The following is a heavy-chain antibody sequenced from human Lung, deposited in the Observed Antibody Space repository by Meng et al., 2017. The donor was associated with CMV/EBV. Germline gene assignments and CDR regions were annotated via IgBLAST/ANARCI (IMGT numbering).Heavy chain of an antibody. CDR2: IFPNNGGT. CDR3: ARALKLGTVAFDR. J-gene: IGHJ3*01. CDR1: GYLFPGYY. V-gene: IGHV1-2*02. Sequence: ASVKVSCKASGYLFPGYYIHWVRQAPGQNLEWVGWIFPNNGGTKYAQNFQGRVTMTRDTSISTAYLELSRLRSDDTAVYYCARALKLGTVAFDRWGQGTGVTVSS. D-gene: IGHD7-27*01.